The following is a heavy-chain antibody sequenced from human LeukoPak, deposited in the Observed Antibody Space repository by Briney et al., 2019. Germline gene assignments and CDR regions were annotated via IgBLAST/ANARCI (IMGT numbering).Heavy chain of an antibody. Sequence: SETLSLTCAVYGGSFSGYYWSWIRQPPGKGLEWIGEINHSGSTNYNPSLKSRVTISVDTSKNQFSLKLSSVTAADTAVYYRARAPWRYSYGYNYWGQGTLVTVSS. CDR3: ARAPWRYSYGYNY. CDR1: GGSFSGYY. J-gene: IGHJ4*02. D-gene: IGHD5-18*01. V-gene: IGHV4-34*01. CDR2: INHSGST.